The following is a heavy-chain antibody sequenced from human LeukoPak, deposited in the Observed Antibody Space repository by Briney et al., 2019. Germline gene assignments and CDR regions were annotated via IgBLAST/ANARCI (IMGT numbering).Heavy chain of an antibody. J-gene: IGHJ4*02. Sequence: TGGSLTLSCALSGFTFSTKSMNWVRQAPGEGLEWVSYITADSGTTYYADSVKGRFTIPRDNAKNSLYLQMNSLRDEDTAVYYCASRDYFYYWGQGTLVTVSS. CDR3: ASRDYFYY. CDR1: GFTFSTKS. V-gene: IGHV3-48*02. CDR2: ITADSGTT.